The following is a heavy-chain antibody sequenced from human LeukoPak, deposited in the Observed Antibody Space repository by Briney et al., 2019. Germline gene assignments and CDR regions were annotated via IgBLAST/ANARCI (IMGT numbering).Heavy chain of an antibody. CDR1: GFTFSSYA. Sequence: GGSLRLSCAASGFTFSSYAMSWVRQAPGKGLEWVSAITNSGSSTYYADSVKGRFTISRDNSKNTLYLQMNSLRAEDTAVYYCAKKVSGWSENFQHWGQGTLVTVSS. J-gene: IGHJ1*01. CDR3: AKKVSGWSENFQH. D-gene: IGHD6-19*01. V-gene: IGHV3-23*01. CDR2: ITNSGSST.